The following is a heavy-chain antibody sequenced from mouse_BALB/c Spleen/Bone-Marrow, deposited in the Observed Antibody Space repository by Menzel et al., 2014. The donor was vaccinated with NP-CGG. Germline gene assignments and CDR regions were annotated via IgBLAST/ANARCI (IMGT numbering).Heavy chain of an antibody. CDR3: VRRVQLDY. J-gene: IGHJ2*01. V-gene: IGHV5-9*02. CDR2: TSSGGSYT. CDR1: GFAFSSYD. Sequence: EVQGVESGGGLVKPGGSLKLSCAASGFAFSSYDMSWVRQTPEKRLEWVATTSSGGSYTYYPDSVKGRFTISRDNARNSLYLQMSSLRSEDTALYYCVRRVQLDYWGQGTTLTVSS.